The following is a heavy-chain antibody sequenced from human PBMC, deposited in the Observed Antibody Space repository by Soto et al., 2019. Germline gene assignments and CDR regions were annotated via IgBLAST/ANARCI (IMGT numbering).Heavy chain of an antibody. CDR1: GDSISNRRFY. Sequence: SETLSLTCSVSGDSISNRRFYWAWIRKPPGEGLEWIGSIYHTGNAYYNPSLKSRVTIFVDTSKNQFSLKLLSVTAADTALYYCARDYFDSSDYTTNWFDPWGQGTLVTVS. D-gene: IGHD3-22*01. CDR2: IYHTGNA. CDR3: ARDYFDSSDYTTNWFDP. V-gene: IGHV4-39*01. J-gene: IGHJ5*02.